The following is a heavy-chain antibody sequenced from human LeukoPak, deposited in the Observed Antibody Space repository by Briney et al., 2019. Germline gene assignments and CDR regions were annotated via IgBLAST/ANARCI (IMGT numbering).Heavy chain of an antibody. D-gene: IGHD6-19*01. J-gene: IGHJ2*01. CDR1: GGSISSYY. Sequence: ASETLSLTCTVSGGSISSYYWSWIRQPPGKGLEWIGYIYYGGSTNYNPSLKSRVTISVNTSKNQFSLKLSSVTAADTAVYYCALLAAGYWYFDLWGRGTLVTVSS. V-gene: IGHV4-59*08. CDR2: IYYGGST. CDR3: ALLAAGYWYFDL.